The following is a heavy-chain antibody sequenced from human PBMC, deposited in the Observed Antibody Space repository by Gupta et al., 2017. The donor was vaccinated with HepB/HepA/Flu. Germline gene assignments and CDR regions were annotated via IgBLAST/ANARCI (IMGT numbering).Heavy chain of an antibody. CDR2: INPNSGGT. V-gene: IGHV1-2*04. D-gene: IGHD2-15*01. J-gene: IGHJ6*02. CDR1: GYTFTGYY. Sequence: QVQLVQSGAEVKKPGASVKVSCKASGYTFTGYYMHWVRQAPGQGLEWMGWINPNSGGTNYAQKFQGWVTMTRDTSISTAYMERSRLRSDDTAVYYCARDLGRVVVAATPMCYGMDVWGQGTTVTVSS. CDR3: ARDLGRVVVAATPMCYGMDV.